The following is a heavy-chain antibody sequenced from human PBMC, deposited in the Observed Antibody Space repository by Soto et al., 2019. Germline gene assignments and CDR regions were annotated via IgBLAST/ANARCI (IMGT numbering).Heavy chain of an antibody. CDR1: Y. CDR2: ISYSVDT. D-gene: IGHD3-10*01. Sequence: YLSWIRQRPGKGLEWIGYISYSVDTNYNPSLQIRVTISADASRSHFSLKLSSVSAADTAVYYCAREIGGDNYGFDSWGQGILVTVSS. J-gene: IGHJ4*02. V-gene: IGHV4-31*02. CDR3: AREIGGDNYGFDS.